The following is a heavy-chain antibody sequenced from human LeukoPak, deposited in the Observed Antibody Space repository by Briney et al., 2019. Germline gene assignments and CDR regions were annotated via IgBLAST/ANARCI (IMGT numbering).Heavy chain of an antibody. J-gene: IGHJ4*02. D-gene: IGHD6-19*01. V-gene: IGHV1-3*01. CDR3: ARESWGGYSSGWYGY. Sequence: GASVKVSCKASGYTFTSYAMHWVRQAPGQRLEWMGWINAGNGNTKYSQKFQGRVTITRDTSASTAYMELSSLRSEDTAVYYCARESWGGYSSGWYGYWGQGTLVTVSS. CDR1: GYTFTSYA. CDR2: INAGNGNT.